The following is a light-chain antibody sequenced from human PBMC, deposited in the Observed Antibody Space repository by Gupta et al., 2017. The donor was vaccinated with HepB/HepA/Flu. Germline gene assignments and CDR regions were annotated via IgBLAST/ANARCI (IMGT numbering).Light chain of an antibody. CDR2: DVS. Sequence: QSALTQPRSVSGSPGQSVTISCPATSSYVGGYNYVSWYQQHPGKAPKLMIYDVSKRPSGVPDRFSGSKSGNTASLTISGLQAEDEADYYCCSYAGSYTFVVFGGGTKLTVL. V-gene: IGLV2-11*01. J-gene: IGLJ2*01. CDR1: SSYVGGYNY. CDR3: CSYAGSYTFVV.